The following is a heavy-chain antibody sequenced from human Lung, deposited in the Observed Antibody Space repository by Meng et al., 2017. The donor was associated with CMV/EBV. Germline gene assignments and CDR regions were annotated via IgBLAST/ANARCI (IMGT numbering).Heavy chain of an antibody. CDR2: IDSNSGGT. J-gene: IGHJ4*02. D-gene: IGHD2-21*01. CDR3: ARARAYCGSDCQPPDY. CDR1: GDRFTGYY. Sequence: ASXXVSXKASGDRFTGYYIHWLRQAPGQGLEWMGRIDSNSGGTKYARKFQGRVSMTRDTSISTAYMELNRLTSDDTALYYCARARAYCGSDCQPPDYWGQGTPVTVSS. V-gene: IGHV1-2*06.